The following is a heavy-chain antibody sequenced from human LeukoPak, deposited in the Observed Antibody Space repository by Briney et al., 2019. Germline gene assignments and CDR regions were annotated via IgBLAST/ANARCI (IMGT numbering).Heavy chain of an antibody. J-gene: IGHJ4*02. D-gene: IGHD5-24*01. V-gene: IGHV1-2*02. CDR2: INPNSGGT. Sequence: ASVKVSCKASGYTLTDYYMHWVRQAPGQGLECMGWINPNSGGTDYAQKFQGRVTMTRDTSISTAFMELSRLRSDDTAVYYCARVRDGYNYLSDYWGQGSLVTVSS. CDR1: GYTLTDYY. CDR3: ARVRDGYNYLSDY.